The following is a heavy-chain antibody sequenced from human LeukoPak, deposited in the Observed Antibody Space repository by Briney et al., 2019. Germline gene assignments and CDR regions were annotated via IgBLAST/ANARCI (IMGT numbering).Heavy chain of an antibody. J-gene: IGHJ5*02. CDR2: IYHSGST. CDR1: GGSISSSSYY. Sequence: SETLSLTCTVSGGSISSSSYYWSWIRQPPGKGLEWIGYIYHSGSTYYNPSLKSRVTISVDRSKNQFSLKLSSVTAADTAVYYCASRNYYDSSGYYPTWGQGTLVTVSS. D-gene: IGHD3-22*01. CDR3: ASRNYYDSSGYYPT. V-gene: IGHV4-30-2*01.